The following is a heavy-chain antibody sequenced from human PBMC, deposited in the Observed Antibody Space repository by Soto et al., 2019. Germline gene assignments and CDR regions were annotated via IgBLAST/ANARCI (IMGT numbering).Heavy chain of an antibody. V-gene: IGHV4-39*01. CDR3: ARHKNDVDIVAIDP. J-gene: IGHJ5*02. CDR2: IYYSGST. Sequence: SETLSLTCTVSGGSISSSSYYWGWIRQPPGKGLEWIGSIYYSGSTYYNPSLKSRVTISVDTSKNQFSLKLSSVTAADTAVYYCARHKNDVDIVAIDPWGQGTLVTVSS. D-gene: IGHD5-12*01. CDR1: GGSISSSSYY.